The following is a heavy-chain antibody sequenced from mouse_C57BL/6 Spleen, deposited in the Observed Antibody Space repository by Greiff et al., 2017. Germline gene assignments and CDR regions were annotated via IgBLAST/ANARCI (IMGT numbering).Heavy chain of an antibody. CDR1: GYTFTSYW. V-gene: IGHV1-50*01. Sequence: QVHVKQPGAELVKPGASVKLSCKASGYTFTSYWMQWVKQRPGQGLEWIGEIDPSDSYTNYNQKFKGKATLTVDTSSSTAYMQLSSLTSEDSAVYYCAGDGYWGQGTTLTVSS. J-gene: IGHJ2*01. CDR2: IDPSDSYT. CDR3: AGDGY. D-gene: IGHD2-3*01.